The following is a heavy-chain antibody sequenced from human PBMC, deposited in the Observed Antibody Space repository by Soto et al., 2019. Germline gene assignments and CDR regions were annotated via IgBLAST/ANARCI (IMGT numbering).Heavy chain of an antibody. CDR3: ASIGGSGSYYNAKGKNYCYGMDV. D-gene: IGHD3-10*01. V-gene: IGHV1-69*13. J-gene: IGHJ6*02. Sequence: ASVKVSCKASGGTFSSYAISWVRQAPGQGLEWMGGIIPIFGTANYAQKFQGRVTITADESTSTAYMELSSLRSEDTAVYYCASIGGSGSYYNAKGKNYCYGMDVWGQGTTVTVSS. CDR2: IIPIFGTA. CDR1: GGTFSSYA.